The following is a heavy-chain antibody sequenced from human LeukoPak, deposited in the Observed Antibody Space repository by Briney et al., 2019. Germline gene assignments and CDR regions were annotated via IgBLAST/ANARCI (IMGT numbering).Heavy chain of an antibody. CDR3: ARHDYDFWNGWLLYPVGAFDI. Sequence: SETLSLTCTVSGGSISSSSYYWGWIRQPPGKGLEWIGSIYYSGSTYYNPSLKSRVTISVDTSKNQFSLKLSSVTAADTAVYYCARHDYDFWNGWLLYPVGAFDIWGQGTMVTVSS. J-gene: IGHJ3*02. V-gene: IGHV4-39*01. D-gene: IGHD3-3*01. CDR1: GGSISSSSYY. CDR2: IYYSGST.